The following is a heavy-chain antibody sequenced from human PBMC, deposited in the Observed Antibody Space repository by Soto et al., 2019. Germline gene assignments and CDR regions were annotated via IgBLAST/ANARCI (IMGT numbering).Heavy chain of an antibody. D-gene: IGHD2-2*01. Sequence: GGSLRLSCAASGFTFSSYGMRCVRQAPGKGLEWVAVVWYDGSNKYYADSVKGRFTISRDNSKSTLYLQMNSLRTDDTAVYYCAIDLNPSVVVPAAFLVYYYYYGMDVWGQGTTVTVSS. CDR2: VWYDGSNK. CDR1: GFTFSSYG. V-gene: IGHV3-33*01. J-gene: IGHJ6*02. CDR3: AIDLNPSVVVPAAFLVYYYYYGMDV.